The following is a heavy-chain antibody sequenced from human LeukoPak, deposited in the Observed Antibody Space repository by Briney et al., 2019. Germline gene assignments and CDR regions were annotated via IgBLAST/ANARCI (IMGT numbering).Heavy chain of an antibody. J-gene: IGHJ6*03. Sequence: GASVKVSCKASGYTFTSYYMHWVRQAPGQGLEWMGIINPSGGSTSYAQKFQGRVTMTRDTSISTAYMELSRLRSDDTAVYYCASQGRPISPGRYYYYYMDVWGKGTTVTVSS. CDR3: ASQGRPISPGRYYYYYMDV. D-gene: IGHD2-15*01. CDR2: INPSGGST. V-gene: IGHV1-46*01. CDR1: GYTFTSYY.